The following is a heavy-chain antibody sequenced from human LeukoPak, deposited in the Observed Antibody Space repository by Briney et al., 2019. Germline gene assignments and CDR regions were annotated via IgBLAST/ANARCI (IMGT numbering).Heavy chain of an antibody. D-gene: IGHD6-13*01. CDR2: IRSKAANYAT. CDR3: ARTPPGIANAFYFDY. CDR1: GFTFSGSA. J-gene: IGHJ4*02. V-gene: IGHV3-73*01. Sequence: GGSLKLSCATSGFTFSGSAMHWVRQASGKGLEWVGRIRSKAANYATAYAASVKGSFTISRDDSENTAYLQMNSLKTEDTAVYYRARTPPGIANAFYFDYWGQGILVTVSS.